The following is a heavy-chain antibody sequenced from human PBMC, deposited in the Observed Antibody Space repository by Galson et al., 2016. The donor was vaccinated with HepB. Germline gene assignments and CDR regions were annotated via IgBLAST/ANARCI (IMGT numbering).Heavy chain of an antibody. CDR1: GGSINTDDW. V-gene: IGHV4-4*02. D-gene: IGHD6-25*01. Sequence: ETLSLTCAVSGGSINTDDWWSWVRQPPGQGLEWIGQVLHNGRVNYSPSLASRVTISIDTSNSYFSLRLTYVTAADTALYYCARQYRGGPSDYWGQGTLVIVSS. J-gene: IGHJ4*02. CDR2: VLHNGRV. CDR3: ARQYRGGPSDY.